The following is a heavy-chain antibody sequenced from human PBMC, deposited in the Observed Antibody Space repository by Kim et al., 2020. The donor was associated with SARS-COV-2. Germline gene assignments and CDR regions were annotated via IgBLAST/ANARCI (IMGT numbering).Heavy chain of an antibody. CDR3: ARETYDDVFRLSWFDP. Sequence: SLKRRVTISVDTSKNQFSLKLSSVTAADTAVYYCARETYDDVFRLSWFDPWGQGTLVTVSS. D-gene: IGHD3-16*01. V-gene: IGHV4-59*01. J-gene: IGHJ5*02.